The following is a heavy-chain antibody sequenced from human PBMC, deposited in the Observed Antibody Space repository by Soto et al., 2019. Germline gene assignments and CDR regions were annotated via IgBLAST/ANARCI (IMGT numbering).Heavy chain of an antibody. V-gene: IGHV4-61*01. CDR3: AREAPVTTIGTWFDP. J-gene: IGHJ5*02. Sequence: SETLSLTCTVSGGSVSSGSYYWSWIRQPPGKGLEWIGYIYYSGSTNYNPSLKSRVTMSVDTSKNQFSLKLSSVTAADTAVYYCAREAPVTTIGTWFDPWGQGTLVTVSS. D-gene: IGHD4-4*01. CDR1: GGSVSSGSYY. CDR2: IYYSGST.